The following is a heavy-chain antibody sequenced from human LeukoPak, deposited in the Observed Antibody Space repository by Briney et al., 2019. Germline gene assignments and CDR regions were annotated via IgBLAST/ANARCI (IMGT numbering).Heavy chain of an antibody. CDR3: AKEPSYYYGMDV. V-gene: IGHV3-23*01. CDR1: GFTFSSYA. J-gene: IGHJ6*02. CDR2: IGGSGGST. Sequence: GGSLRLSCAASGFTFSSYAMSWVRQAPGKGLEWVSAIGGSGGSTYYADSVKGRYTISRDNSKNTLYLQMNSLRAEDTAVYYCAKEPSYYYGMDVWGQGTTVTVSS.